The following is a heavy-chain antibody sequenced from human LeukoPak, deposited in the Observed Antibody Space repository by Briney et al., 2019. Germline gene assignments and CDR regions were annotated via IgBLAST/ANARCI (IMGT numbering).Heavy chain of an antibody. CDR1: GGSISSGGYY. D-gene: IGHD6-19*01. CDR3: ARDRAGTAFDY. V-gene: IGHV4-31*03. CDR2: IYYSGST. J-gene: IGHJ4*02. Sequence: PSETLSLTCTVSGGSISSGGYYWSWIRQHPGKGLEWIGYIYYSGSTYYNPSLKSRVTISVDTSKNQFPLKLSSVTAADTAVYYCARDRAGTAFDYWGQGTLVTVSS.